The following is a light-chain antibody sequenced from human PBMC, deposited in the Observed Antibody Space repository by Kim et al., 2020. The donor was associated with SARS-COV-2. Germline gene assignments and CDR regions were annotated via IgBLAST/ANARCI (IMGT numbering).Light chain of an antibody. Sequence: EIVMTQSPATLSMSPGERATLSCGASQSVSYRLAWYRQKPGQAPTLLIHEISTRATGVPDRFSGSGSGTDFTLTISSLQSEDFALYYCQQYNDWPLTFGGGTKVDIK. V-gene: IGKV3-15*01. J-gene: IGKJ4*01. CDR2: EIS. CDR3: QQYNDWPLT. CDR1: QSVSYR.